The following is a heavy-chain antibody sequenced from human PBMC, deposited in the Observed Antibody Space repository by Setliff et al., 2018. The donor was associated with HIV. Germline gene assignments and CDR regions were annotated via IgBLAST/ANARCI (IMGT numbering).Heavy chain of an antibody. CDR1: GGSISSNPYY. J-gene: IGHJ4*02. Sequence: SETLSLTCTVSGGSISSNPYYWVWIRQPPGKGLEWIGNIYYSGSTYYNPPLESRVTISVDTSKNQFSLKLTSVTAADTAVYYCARRWGEAFDYWGQGTLVTVSS. D-gene: IGHD1-26*01. CDR3: ARRWGEAFDY. CDR2: IYYSGST. V-gene: IGHV4-39*01.